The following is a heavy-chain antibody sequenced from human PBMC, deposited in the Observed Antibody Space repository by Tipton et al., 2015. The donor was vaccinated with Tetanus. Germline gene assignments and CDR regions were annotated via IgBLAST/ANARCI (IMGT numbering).Heavy chain of an antibody. J-gene: IGHJ6*02. V-gene: IGHV4-61*01. Sequence: TLSLTCTVSGGSVNSGSYYWSWIRQPPGKGLEWIGYIYQSGSTSYSPSLETRVTISLETSMYQVSLRLSSVTAAATAVYYCARDGPYCSDTGNDYPFYGMAVWGQGTTVPVSS. D-gene: IGHD3-22*01. CDR3: ARDGPYCSDTGNDYPFYGMAV. CDR1: GGSVNSGSYY. CDR2: IYQSGST.